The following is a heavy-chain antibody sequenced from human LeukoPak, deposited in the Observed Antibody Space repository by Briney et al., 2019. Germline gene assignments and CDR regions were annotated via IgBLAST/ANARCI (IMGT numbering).Heavy chain of an antibody. D-gene: IGHD3-3*01. CDR2: ISAYNGNT. CDR3: ARDGYDFWRYYMDV. V-gene: IGHV1-18*01. Sequence: ASVKVSCKASGYTFSIYGISWVRQAPGQGLEWMGWISAYNGNTEYAQKLQGRVTMTTDTSTSTAYMELRGLRSDDTAVYYCARDGYDFWRYYMDVWGKGTTVTVSS. CDR1: GYTFSIYG. J-gene: IGHJ6*03.